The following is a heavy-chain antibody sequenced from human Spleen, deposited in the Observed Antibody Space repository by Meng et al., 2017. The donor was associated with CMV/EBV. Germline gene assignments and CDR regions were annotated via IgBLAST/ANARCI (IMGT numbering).Heavy chain of an antibody. CDR2: INPNSGGT. J-gene: IGHJ6*02. CDR1: YTFTGYY. Sequence: YTFTGYYIHWVRQAPGQGLEWMGWINPNSGGTNYTQKFQGRVTMTRDTSISTAYMELSRLRSDDTAVYYCARDLEGATQYYYFGMDVWGQGTTVTVSS. D-gene: IGHD1-26*01. CDR3: ARDLEGATQYYYFGMDV. V-gene: IGHV1-2*02.